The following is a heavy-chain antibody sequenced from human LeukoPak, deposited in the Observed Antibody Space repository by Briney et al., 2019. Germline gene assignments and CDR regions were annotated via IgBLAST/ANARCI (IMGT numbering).Heavy chain of an antibody. V-gene: IGHV3-66*01. CDR2: FYSADNT. Sequence: GGSLTLSCAASRLTVSSNYMSWVRQAPGQGLEWVSIFYSADNTHYADSVKGRFTISRDSSKSTLYLQMNSLRAEDTAVYYCARGAGAYGELFYFESWGRGTLVTVSS. CDR3: ARGAGAYGELFYFES. D-gene: IGHD4-17*01. J-gene: IGHJ4*02. CDR1: RLTVSSNY.